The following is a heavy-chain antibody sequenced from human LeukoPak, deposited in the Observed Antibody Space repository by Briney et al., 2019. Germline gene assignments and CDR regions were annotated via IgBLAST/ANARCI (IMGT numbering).Heavy chain of an antibody. J-gene: IGHJ6*03. V-gene: IGHV1-18*01. CDR1: GYTFTSYG. CDR3: ARGPIIDIVIVPAADDYYYMDV. CDR2: ISAYNGNT. D-gene: IGHD2-2*01. Sequence: ASVKVSCKASGYTFTSYGISWVRQAPGQGLEWMGWISAYNGNTKYPQKLQGRVTMTTDTSTSTAYMELRSLRSDNTAVYYCARGPIIDIVIVPAADDYYYMDVWGKGTTVTVSS.